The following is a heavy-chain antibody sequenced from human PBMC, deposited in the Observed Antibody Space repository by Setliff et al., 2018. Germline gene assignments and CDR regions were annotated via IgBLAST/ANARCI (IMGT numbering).Heavy chain of an antibody. CDR2: INPLSGDT. V-gene: IGHV1-2*02. CDR3: ARKISVTGTIDY. D-gene: IGHD1-20*01. J-gene: IGHJ4*02. Sequence: ASVKVSCQASGYTFSDYYIHWVRQAPGQGLEWMGWINPLSGDTNYALKFEGRVTMTRDTSISTAYMELSRLRSDDTAIYYCARKISVTGTIDYWGQGTLVTVSS. CDR1: GYTFSDYY.